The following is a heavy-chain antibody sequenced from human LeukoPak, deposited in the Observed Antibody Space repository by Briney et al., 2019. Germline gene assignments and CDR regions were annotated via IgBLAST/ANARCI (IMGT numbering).Heavy chain of an antibody. D-gene: IGHD3-16*01. J-gene: IGHJ4*02. CDR2: ISTYNGNT. CDR3: ARGGEFLDY. Sequence: ASVKVSCKASGYTFTNHGISWVRQAPGQGLEWMGWISTYNGNTNYAEKLQGRITMTTDTSTSTAYLELRSLRFDDTAVYYCARGGEFLDYWGQGTLVTVSS. V-gene: IGHV1-18*01. CDR1: GYTFTNHG.